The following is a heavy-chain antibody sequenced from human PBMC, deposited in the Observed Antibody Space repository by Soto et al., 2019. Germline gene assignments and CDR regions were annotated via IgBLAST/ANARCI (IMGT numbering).Heavy chain of an antibody. Sequence: PGGSLRLSCAASGFTFSSYVMHWVRQAPGKGLEWVAVIWYDGSNKYYADSVRGRFTISRDNSKNTLYLQMNSLRAEDTAMYYCARGQFDDSSGGFDYWGQGA. CDR3: ARGQFDDSSGGFDY. D-gene: IGHD3-22*01. V-gene: IGHV3-33*01. J-gene: IGHJ4*02. CDR1: GFTFSSYV. CDR2: IWYDGSNK.